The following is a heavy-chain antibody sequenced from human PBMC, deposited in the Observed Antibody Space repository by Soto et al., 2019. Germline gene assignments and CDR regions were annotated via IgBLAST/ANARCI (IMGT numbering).Heavy chain of an antibody. V-gene: IGHV1-46*01. CDR3: ARVRSGAVAGGNSYLDY. D-gene: IGHD6-19*01. Sequence: ASVKVSCKASGYTFTSYYMHWLRQAPGQGLAWMGIINPSGGSTSYAQKLQGRVTMTRDTSTSTVYMELSSPRSEDTAVYYCARVRSGAVAGGNSYLDYWGQGTLVTVSS. CDR1: GYTFTSYY. J-gene: IGHJ4*02. CDR2: INPSGGST.